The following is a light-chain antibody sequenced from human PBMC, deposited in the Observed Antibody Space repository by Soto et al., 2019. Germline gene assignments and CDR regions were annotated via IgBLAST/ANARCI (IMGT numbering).Light chain of an antibody. J-gene: IGKJ1*01. CDR2: GVS. CDR3: QQYNIYSVT. CDR1: QSISSW. Sequence: DIILTPPPSFLTTPIGDIVTITCRASQSISSWVAWYQQKPGKAPKFLIDGVSSLKSGVPSRFSGSGSGTEFTLVISSLQPDDFATYYCQQYNIYSVTFGQGGKADIK. V-gene: IGKV1-5*01.